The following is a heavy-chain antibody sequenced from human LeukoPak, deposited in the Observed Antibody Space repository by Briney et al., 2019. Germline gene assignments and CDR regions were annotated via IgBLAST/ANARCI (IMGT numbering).Heavy chain of an antibody. CDR3: AKGIQLGLSAAFDI. J-gene: IGHJ3*02. D-gene: IGHD5-18*01. CDR2: IRYDGSNK. CDR1: GFTFSSYG. V-gene: IGHV3-30*02. Sequence: GGSLRLSCAASGFTFSSYGMHWVRQAPGKGLEWVAFIRYDGSNKYYADSVRGRFTISRDNSKNTLYLQMNSLRAEDTAVYYCAKGIQLGLSAAFDIWGQGTMVTVSS.